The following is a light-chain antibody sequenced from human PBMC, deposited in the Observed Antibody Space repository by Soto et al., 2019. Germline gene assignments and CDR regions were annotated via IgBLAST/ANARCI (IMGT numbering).Light chain of an antibody. CDR3: ISYTGSSTSYV. V-gene: IGLV2-14*01. J-gene: IGLJ1*01. Sequence: ALTQPASVSGSPGQSITISCSGTSSDVGSYNHVAWYQQFPGKTPKLIIYEVTYRPSGVSHRFSASKSGNTASLTISGLQAEDEADYYCISYTGSSTSYVFGTGTKVTVL. CDR1: SSDVGSYNH. CDR2: EVT.